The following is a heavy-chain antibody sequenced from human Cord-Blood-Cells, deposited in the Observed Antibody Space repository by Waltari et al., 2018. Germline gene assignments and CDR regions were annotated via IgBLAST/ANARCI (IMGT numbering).Heavy chain of an antibody. CDR1: GFTFSSYG. D-gene: IGHD3-16*01. V-gene: IGHV3-33*01. J-gene: IGHJ4*02. CDR3: ARNSGGLDY. Sequence: QVQLVESGGGVVQPGRSLRLSCAASGFTFSSYGMHWVRQAPGKGREWVAVIWYDGSNKYYADTVKGQFTISRDNSKNTLYLQMNSLSAEDTAVYYCARNSGGLDYWGQGTLVTVSS. CDR2: IWYDGSNK.